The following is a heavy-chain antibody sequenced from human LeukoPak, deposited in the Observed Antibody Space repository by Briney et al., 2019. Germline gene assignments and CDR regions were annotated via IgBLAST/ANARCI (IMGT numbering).Heavy chain of an antibody. CDR2: ISYDGSNK. CDR1: GFTFSSCA. J-gene: IGHJ4*02. D-gene: IGHD6-19*01. CDR3: ARTGYSSGWYGDYFDY. Sequence: ARSLRLSCAASGFTFSSCAMHWLPQAPGKGLEGGAVISYDGSNKYYADSVKGRFTISRDNSKNTLYLQMNSLRAEDTAVYYCARTGYSSGWYGDYFDYWGQGTLVTVSS. V-gene: IGHV3-30*04.